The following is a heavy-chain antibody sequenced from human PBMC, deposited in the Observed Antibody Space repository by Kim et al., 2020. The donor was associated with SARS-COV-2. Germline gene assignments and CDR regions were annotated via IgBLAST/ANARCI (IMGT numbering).Heavy chain of an antibody. D-gene: IGHD3-10*01. CDR3: ARWSPSGGSEY. Sequence: ASVKVSCKTSGYTFTRYYVHWVRQAPGQSPECMGVINPSDGGTNYAQKFQGRLTMTRDTSTSTFYMELSSLRSDDTAVYYCARWSPSGGSEYWGQGAL. J-gene: IGHJ4*02. CDR2: INPSDGGT. CDR1: GYTFTRYY. V-gene: IGHV1-46*01.